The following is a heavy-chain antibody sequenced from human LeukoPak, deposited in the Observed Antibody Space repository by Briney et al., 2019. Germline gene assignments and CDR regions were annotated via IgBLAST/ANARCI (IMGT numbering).Heavy chain of an antibody. CDR2: IKQDGSEV. J-gene: IGHJ4*02. D-gene: IGHD1-26*01. CDR3: ARWDSGNYYGIGD. Sequence: PGGSLSLSRAVSGFRLCGFWMSWVRQAPGKGREWVANIKQDGSEVYYVDSVKGRFTISRDNAKNSLHLQMNSLRAEDTAGYHCARWDSGNYYGIGDWGQGTLVTVSS. V-gene: IGHV3-7*01. CDR1: GFRLCGFW.